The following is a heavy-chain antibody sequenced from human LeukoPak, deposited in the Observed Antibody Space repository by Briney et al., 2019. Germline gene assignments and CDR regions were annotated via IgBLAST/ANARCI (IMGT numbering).Heavy chain of an antibody. J-gene: IGHJ4*02. D-gene: IGHD6-13*01. CDR1: GYSFTTNW. CDR3: ARPGKPGIAAADGGGFDY. Sequence: PGESLKISCKGSGYSFTTNWIGWVRQMPGKGLEWMGIIYPGDSDTRYSPSFQGQVTISADKSISTAYPQWSSLKASDTAMYYCARPGKPGIAAADGGGFDYWGQGTLVTVSS. V-gene: IGHV5-51*01. CDR2: IYPGDSDT.